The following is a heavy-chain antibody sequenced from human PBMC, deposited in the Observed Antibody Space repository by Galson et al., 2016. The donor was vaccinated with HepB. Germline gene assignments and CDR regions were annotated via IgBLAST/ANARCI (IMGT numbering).Heavy chain of an antibody. Sequence: SLRLSCAASGFTVSSYYMSWVRQAPGKGLEWVSVFYSGGSTYYADSVKGRFTISRDNSKNTLYLQMNSLRVEDTAVYYCAKEEGSILRFLEWLSRLDPWGQGALVTVSS. CDR2: FYSGGST. CDR3: AKEEGSILRFLEWLSRLDP. CDR1: GFTVSSYY. D-gene: IGHD3-3*01. J-gene: IGHJ5*02. V-gene: IGHV3-53*05.